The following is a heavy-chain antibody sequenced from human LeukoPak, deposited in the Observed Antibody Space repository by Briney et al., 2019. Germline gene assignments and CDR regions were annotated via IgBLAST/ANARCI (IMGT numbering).Heavy chain of an antibody. CDR2: IYHSGST. D-gene: IGHD2-15*01. Sequence: SGTLSLTCAVSGGSISSSNWWSWVRPPPGKGLEWIGEIYHSGSTNYNPSLKSRVTISVDKSKNQFSLKLSSVTAADTAVYFCARDPYCTGGSCYRRFDSWGQGTLVTVSS. J-gene: IGHJ4*02. CDR1: GGSISSSNW. CDR3: ARDPYCTGGSCYRRFDS. V-gene: IGHV4-4*02.